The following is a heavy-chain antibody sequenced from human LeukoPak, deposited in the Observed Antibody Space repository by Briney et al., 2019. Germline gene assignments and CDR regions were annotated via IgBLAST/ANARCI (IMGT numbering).Heavy chain of an antibody. D-gene: IGHD2-21*02. CDR3: AKDRYCGGDCYQEYFQH. CDR2: IRAGGYDT. Sequence: PGGSLRLSCAASGFTFNNYAMSWVRQAPGKGLEWVSGIRAGGYDTYHADSVKGRFTISRDNSKNTLYVQMNNLRVEDTAVYYCAKDRYCGGDCYQEYFQHWGQGTLVTVSS. J-gene: IGHJ1*01. CDR1: GFTFNNYA. V-gene: IGHV3-23*01.